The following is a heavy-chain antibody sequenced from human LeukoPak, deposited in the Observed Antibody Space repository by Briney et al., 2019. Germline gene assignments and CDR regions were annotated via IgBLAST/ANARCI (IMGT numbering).Heavy chain of an antibody. CDR3: ARGLQLVRHWFDP. CDR2: IRYDGSNR. CDR1: GFTFSSYG. J-gene: IGHJ5*02. V-gene: IGHV3-30*02. Sequence: GGSLRLSCGVSGFTFSSYGMHWVRQAPGKGLEWVAYIRYDGSNRHYADSVKGRFTISRDNSKNTLYLQMNSLRVEDTAVYYCARGLQLVRHWFDPWGQGTLVTVSS. D-gene: IGHD6-13*01.